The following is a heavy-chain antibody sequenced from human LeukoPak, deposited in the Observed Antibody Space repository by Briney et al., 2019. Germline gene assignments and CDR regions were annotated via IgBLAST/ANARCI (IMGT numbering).Heavy chain of an antibody. CDR2: IYHTGTT. J-gene: IGHJ4*02. CDR3: ASVPVWELATHTGGSFDY. CDR1: GGLISRIEYY. V-gene: IGHV4-30-4*01. D-gene: IGHD1-26*01. Sequence: SETLSLTCTVSGGLISRIEYYWGWVRQSPVKGLEWLGHIYHTGTTLYSPHLNNRLTISVDSSKNQFSLTLNSVTAADTAVYYCASVPVWELATHTGGSFDYWGRGILVTVSS.